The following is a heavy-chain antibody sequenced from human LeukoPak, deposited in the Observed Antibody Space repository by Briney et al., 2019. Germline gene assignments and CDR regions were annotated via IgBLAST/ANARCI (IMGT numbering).Heavy chain of an antibody. D-gene: IGHD2-15*01. V-gene: IGHV3-30*04. CDR2: ISYDGSNK. Sequence: PGGSLRLSCAASGFTFSSYAMHWVRQAPGKGLEWVAVISYDGSNKYYADSVKGRFTISRDNSKNTLYLQMNSLRAEDTAVYYCARVYCRGGSSYYDYWGQGTLVTVSS. CDR1: GFTFSSYA. CDR3: ARVYCRGGSSYYDY. J-gene: IGHJ4*02.